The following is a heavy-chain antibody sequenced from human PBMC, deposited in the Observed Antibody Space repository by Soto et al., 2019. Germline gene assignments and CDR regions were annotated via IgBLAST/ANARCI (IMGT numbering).Heavy chain of an antibody. CDR3: ARDGYYYDSSGYSNQDAFDF. CDR2: ISAYNGNT. Sequence: XSGKVSCKASGYTFTSYGIRLVRQAPGQGLEWMGWISAYNGNTNYAQKLQGRVTMTTDTSTSTAYMELRSLRSDETAVYYCARDGYYYDSSGYSNQDAFDFWGQGTMVTVSS. CDR1: GYTFTSYG. J-gene: IGHJ3*01. V-gene: IGHV1-18*01. D-gene: IGHD3-22*01.